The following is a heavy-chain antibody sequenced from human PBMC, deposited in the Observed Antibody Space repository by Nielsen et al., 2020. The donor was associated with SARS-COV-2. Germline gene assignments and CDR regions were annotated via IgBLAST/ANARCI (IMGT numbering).Heavy chain of an antibody. V-gene: IGHV3-30*02. CDR3: AREVAAAGDYGMDV. CDR1: GFTFSSYG. Sequence: GGSLRLSCAASGFTFSSYGMHWVRQAPGKGLEWVAFIRYDGSNKYYADSVKGRFTISRDNSKNTLYLQMNSLRAEDTAVYYCAREVAAAGDYGMDVWGQGTTVTVSS. D-gene: IGHD6-13*01. CDR2: IRYDGSNK. J-gene: IGHJ6*02.